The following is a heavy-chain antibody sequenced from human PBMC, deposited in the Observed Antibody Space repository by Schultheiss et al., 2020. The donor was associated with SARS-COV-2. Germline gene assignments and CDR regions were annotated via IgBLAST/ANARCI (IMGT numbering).Heavy chain of an antibody. Sequence: GGSLRLSCAASGFTFSTYVMNWVRQAPGMGLEWVSSISPSGGSTYYADSVKGRFTTSRDNAKNSLYLQMNSLRDEETAVYYCAREATKFYGMDVWGQGTTVTVSS. D-gene: IGHD1-26*01. CDR3: AREATKFYGMDV. V-gene: IGHV3-48*02. J-gene: IGHJ6*02. CDR2: ISPSGGST. CDR1: GFTFSTYV.